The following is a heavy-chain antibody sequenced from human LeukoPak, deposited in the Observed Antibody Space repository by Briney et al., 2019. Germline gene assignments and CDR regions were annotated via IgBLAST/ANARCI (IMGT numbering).Heavy chain of an antibody. CDR1: GFAFSDYA. V-gene: IGHV3-23*01. J-gene: IGHJ6*03. CDR3: AKDSGYPSSYYYMDV. D-gene: IGHD3-22*01. CDR2: ISGSGGST. Sequence: GGSLRLSCAASGFAFSDYAMNWVRQAPGKGLQWVSAISGSGGSTYYADSVKGRFTISRDNSKNTLYLQMNSLRAEDTAVYYCAKDSGYPSSYYYMDVWGKGTTVTVSS.